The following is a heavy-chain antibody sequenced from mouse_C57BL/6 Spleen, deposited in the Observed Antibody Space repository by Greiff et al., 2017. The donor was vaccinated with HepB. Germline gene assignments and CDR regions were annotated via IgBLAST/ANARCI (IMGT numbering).Heavy chain of an antibody. D-gene: IGHD1-1*01. V-gene: IGHV1-15*01. J-gene: IGHJ2*01. Sequence: QVQLQQSGAELVRPGASVTLSCKASGYTFTDYEMHWVKQTPVHGLEWIGAIDPETGGTAYNQKFKGKAILTADKSSSTAYMELRSLTSEDSAVYYCTRKGYYYGILYYFDYWGQGTTLTVSS. CDR3: TRKGYYYGILYYFDY. CDR2: IDPETGGT. CDR1: GYTFTDYE.